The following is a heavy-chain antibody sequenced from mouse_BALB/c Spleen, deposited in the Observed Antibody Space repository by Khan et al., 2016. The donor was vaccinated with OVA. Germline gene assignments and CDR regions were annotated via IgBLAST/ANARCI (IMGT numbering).Heavy chain of an antibody. CDR3: ARGGFGSPFAY. CDR1: GYPFTDYH. V-gene: IGHV1-18*01. CDR2: ITPNNGGT. Sequence: VRLQQSGPELVKPGASVKIPCKASGYPFTDYHMAWVKQSHGKSLEWIGDITPNNGGTIYNQKFKGKATLTVAKSSSTAYMELRSLTSEDTAVYYCARGGFGSPFAYWGQGTLVTVSA. J-gene: IGHJ3*01. D-gene: IGHD1-1*01.